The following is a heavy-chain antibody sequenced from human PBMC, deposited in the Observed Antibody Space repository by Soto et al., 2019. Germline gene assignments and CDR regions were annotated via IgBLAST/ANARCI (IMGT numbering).Heavy chain of an antibody. CDR3: ARDEGYSSSWYGMDV. CDR1: GGTFSSYA. CDR2: IIPIFGTA. V-gene: IGHV1-69*13. D-gene: IGHD6-13*01. Sequence: ASVKVSCKASGGTFSSYAISWVRQAPGQGLEWMGGIIPIFGTANYAQKFPGRVTITADESTSTAYMELSSLRSEDTAVYYCARDEGYSSSWYGMDVWGQGTTVTVSS. J-gene: IGHJ6*02.